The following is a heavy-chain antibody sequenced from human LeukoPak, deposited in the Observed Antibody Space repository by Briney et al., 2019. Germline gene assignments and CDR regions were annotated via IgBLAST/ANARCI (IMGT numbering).Heavy chain of an antibody. Sequence: SETLSLTCGVSGGSISSCHWWWWVRQPPGKGLEWMGEIHHTGSTNYNSPLNSRVTISVDKSKNEYSLKLSSMTAADTAVYYCAREFVQGSSLPYFDSWGQGTLVTVSS. CDR2: IHHTGST. J-gene: IGHJ4*02. CDR1: GGSISSCHW. D-gene: IGHD1-26*01. CDR3: AREFVQGSSLPYFDS. V-gene: IGHV4-4*02.